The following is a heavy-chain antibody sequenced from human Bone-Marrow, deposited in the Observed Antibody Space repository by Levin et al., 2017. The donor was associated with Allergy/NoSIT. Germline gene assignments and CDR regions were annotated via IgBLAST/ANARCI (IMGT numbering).Heavy chain of an antibody. V-gene: IGHV5-51*01. Sequence: ASVKVSCQGLGYNFLSYWIGWVRQLPGKGPEWMGIIYPGNSGTRYSPSFQGQVTMSVDKSISTAYLHWGSLKASDTAIYYGARQMAAVAGPPIDFWGQGTLVTVSS. CDR3: ARQMAAVAGPPIDF. CDR2: IYPGNSGT. CDR1: GYNFLSYW. J-gene: IGHJ4*01. D-gene: IGHD5-24*01.